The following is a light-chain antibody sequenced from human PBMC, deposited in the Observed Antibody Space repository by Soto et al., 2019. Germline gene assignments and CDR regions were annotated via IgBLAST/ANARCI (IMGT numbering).Light chain of an antibody. CDR2: GDN. CDR3: QSYDSSLTTVM. V-gene: IGLV1-40*01. J-gene: IGLJ1*01. CDR1: SSNIGAEYD. Sequence: QSVLTQPPSVSGAPGQRVAISCTARSSNIGAEYDVHWYQQLQGTAPKRLTYGDNNRPSGVPVRFSGSKSGTSASLAITGLQPEDEADYYCQSYDSSLTTVMFGTGTKVTVL.